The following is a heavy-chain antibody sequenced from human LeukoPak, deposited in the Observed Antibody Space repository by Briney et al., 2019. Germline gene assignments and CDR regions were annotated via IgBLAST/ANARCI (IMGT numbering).Heavy chain of an antibody. D-gene: IGHD5-24*01. V-gene: IGHV3-23*01. CDR3: AKDIRVSRVATILYGMDV. J-gene: IGHJ6*02. Sequence: PGGSLRLSCAASRFTFTSYAVSWARPAPRKGLEWVSTISVSGDNTHYADSVRGRFTISRDNSKNTVYLLMNSLRAEDTAVYYCAKDIRVSRVATILYGMDVWGQGTTVTVSS. CDR2: ISVSGDNT. CDR1: RFTFTSYA.